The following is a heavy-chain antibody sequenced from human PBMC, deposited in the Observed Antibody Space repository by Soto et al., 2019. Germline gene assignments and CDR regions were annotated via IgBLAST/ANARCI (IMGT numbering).Heavy chain of an antibody. CDR3: ATHAWDL. V-gene: IGHV3-23*01. CDR2: INGGRS. CDR1: GITFSRYD. Sequence: EVQLLESGGGLVQPGGSLRLSCEASGITFSRYDMSWVRQAPGKGLEWVSAINGGRSFYGDSVEGRFTVSRDNSKNTLYLQMNSLRVEDTAIYYCATHAWDLWGQETLVTVSS. J-gene: IGHJ5*02. D-gene: IGHD2-2*01.